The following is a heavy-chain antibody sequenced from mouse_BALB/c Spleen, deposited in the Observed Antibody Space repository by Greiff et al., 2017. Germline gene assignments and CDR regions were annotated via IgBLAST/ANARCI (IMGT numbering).Heavy chain of an antibody. J-gene: IGHJ3*01. D-gene: IGHD2-4*01. CDR3: ARGGNYDSWFAY. V-gene: IGHV3-2*02. CDR1: GYSITSDYA. Sequence: VKLQESGPGLVKPSQSLSLTCTVTGYSITSDYAWNWIRQFPGNKLEWMGYISYSGSTSYNPSLKSRISITRDTSKNQFFLQLNSVTTEDTATYYCARGGNYDSWFAYWGQGTLVTVSA. CDR2: ISYSGST.